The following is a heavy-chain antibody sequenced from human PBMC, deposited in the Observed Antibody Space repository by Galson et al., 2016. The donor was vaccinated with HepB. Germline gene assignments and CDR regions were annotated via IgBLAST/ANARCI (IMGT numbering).Heavy chain of an antibody. CDR3: AGVPSGKRVDY. Sequence: SLRLSCAASGFIFSSYAMTWVRQAPGKGPEWVSTFGDGGDIYYADSVKGRFTISRDNSRNTLYLQMNSLRADDTAVYYCAGVPSGKRVDYWGQGTLVTVSS. D-gene: IGHD2-2*01. CDR1: GFIFSSYA. J-gene: IGHJ4*02. CDR2: FGDGGDI. V-gene: IGHV3-23*01.